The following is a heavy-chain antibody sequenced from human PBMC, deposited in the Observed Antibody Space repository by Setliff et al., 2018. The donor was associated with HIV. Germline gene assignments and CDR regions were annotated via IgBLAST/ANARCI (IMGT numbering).Heavy chain of an antibody. CDR1: GYSISSGFY. D-gene: IGHD2-15*01. J-gene: IGHJ4*02. CDR3: ARGPYCSGGSCYSSLDY. V-gene: IGHV4-38-2*01. CDR2: IYHSGST. Sequence: LSLTCAVSGYSISSGFYWGWIRQPPGKGLEWIGTIYHSGSTYYNPSLKSRVTISVDTSKNQFSLKLSSVTAADTAVYYCARGPYCSGGSCYSSLDYWGQGTLVTVSS.